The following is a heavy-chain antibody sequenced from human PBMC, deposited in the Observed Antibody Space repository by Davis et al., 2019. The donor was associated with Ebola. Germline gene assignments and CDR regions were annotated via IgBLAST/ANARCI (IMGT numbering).Heavy chain of an antibody. CDR3: ARDPGFLRLVGEYYFDY. Sequence: PGGSLRLSCVASGFTFSDYGMHWVRQSPGKGLEWVAVISSDTNNKLYADSVKGRFTISRDNSNITLFLQVNSLRIEDTAVYYCARDPGFLRLVGEYYFDYWGHGTLVTVSS. J-gene: IGHJ4*01. D-gene: IGHD3-10*01. CDR1: GFTFSDYG. CDR2: ISSDTNNK. V-gene: IGHV3-30*03.